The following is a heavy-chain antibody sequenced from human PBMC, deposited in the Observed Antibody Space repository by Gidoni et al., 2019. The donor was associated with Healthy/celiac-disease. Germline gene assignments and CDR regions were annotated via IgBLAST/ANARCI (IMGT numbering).Heavy chain of an antibody. Sequence: QVQLVQSGAEVKKPGASVKFSCTAAGYTFTSYYMHWVRQDPGQGLEWMGTINHSGGSTSYEQKFQGRVTMTRDTSTSKVYMELSSLTSEDTAVYYCARVYGRRWYYHFDYWGQGTLVTVSS. CDR1: GYTFTSYY. J-gene: IGHJ4*02. D-gene: IGHD6-13*01. CDR2: INHSGGST. V-gene: IGHV1-46*01. CDR3: ARVYGRRWYYHFDY.